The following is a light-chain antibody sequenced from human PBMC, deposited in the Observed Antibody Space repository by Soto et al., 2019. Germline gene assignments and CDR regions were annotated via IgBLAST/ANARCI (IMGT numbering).Light chain of an antibody. V-gene: IGLV2-8*01. CDR2: EVS. Sequence: QSVLTQPPSASGSPGQSVTISCTGTSSDVGGYNYVSWYQQHPGKAPKLMIYEVSKRPSGVPDRFSGSKSGNTASLTVSGLQAEEEADYYCSSYAGSKNLVFGGGTQLTVL. CDR1: SSDVGGYNY. CDR3: SSYAGSKNLV. J-gene: IGLJ2*01.